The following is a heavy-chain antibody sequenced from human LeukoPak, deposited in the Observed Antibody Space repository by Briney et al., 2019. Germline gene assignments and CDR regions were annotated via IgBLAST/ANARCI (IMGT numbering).Heavy chain of an antibody. V-gene: IGHV3-49*04. J-gene: IGHJ4*02. CDR1: GFTFGEYA. Sequence: GGSLRLSCTASGFTFGEYAMSWVREAPGKGVEWVGFIRSKAYGGTTEYAASVKGRFTISRDDSKSIAYLQMNSLKTEDTAVYYCTSYGSGSYWEDYWGQGTLVTVSS. CDR2: IRSKAYGGTT. CDR3: TSYGSGSYWEDY. D-gene: IGHD3-10*01.